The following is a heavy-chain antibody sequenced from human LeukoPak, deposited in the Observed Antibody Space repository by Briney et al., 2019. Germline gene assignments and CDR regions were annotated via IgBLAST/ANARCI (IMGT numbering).Heavy chain of an antibody. CDR3: ARGTGGIAAAGIIDY. V-gene: IGHV4-39*07. CDR1: GGSISSDDYY. CDR2: INHSGST. J-gene: IGHJ4*02. Sequence: SSETLSLTCTVSGGSISSDDYYWRWLRPPPGKGLEWIGEINHSGSTNYNPSLKSRVTISVDTSKNQFSLKLSSVTAADTAVYYCARGTGGIAAAGIIDYWGQGTLVTVSS. D-gene: IGHD6-13*01.